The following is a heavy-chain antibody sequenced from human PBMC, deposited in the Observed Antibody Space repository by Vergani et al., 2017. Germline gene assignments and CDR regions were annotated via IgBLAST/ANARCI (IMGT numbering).Heavy chain of an antibody. J-gene: IGHJ3*01. CDR3: VRDVRVSRT. CDR2: ISGSGHTK. Sequence: QVQLVESGGGLVKPGGSLRLSCAASGFTFSDYYMTWIRQAPGKGLEWISYISGSGHTKYYADSVKGRFTISRDNAKNSLYLDMSSLRAEDTAVYYCVRDVRVSRTWGQGTLVAVSS. CDR1: GFTFSDYY. V-gene: IGHV3-11*04.